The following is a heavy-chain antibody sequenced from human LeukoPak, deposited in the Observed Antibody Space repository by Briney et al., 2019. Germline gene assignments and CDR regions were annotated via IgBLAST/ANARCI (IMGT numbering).Heavy chain of an antibody. CDR1: GGSISSGSYY. D-gene: IGHD5-18*01. V-gene: IGHV4-61*01. CDR3: ARVVDTNAFDI. J-gene: IGHJ3*02. Sequence: PSQTLSLTCTVSGGSISSGSYYWSWIRQPPGKGLEWIGYIYYSGSTNYNPSLKSRVTISVDTSKNQFSLKLSSVTAADTAVYYCARVVDTNAFDIWGQGTMVTVSS. CDR2: IYYSGST.